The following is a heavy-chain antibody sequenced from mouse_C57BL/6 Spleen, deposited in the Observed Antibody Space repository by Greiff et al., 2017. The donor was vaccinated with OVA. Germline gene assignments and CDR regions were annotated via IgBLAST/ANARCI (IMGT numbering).Heavy chain of an antibody. CDR3: AREGVYSYFDV. Sequence: DVRLQESGPGLVKPSQSLSLTCSVTGYSITSGYYWNWIRQFPGNKLEWMGYISYDGSNNYNPSLKNRISITRDTSKNQFFLKLNSVTTEDTATYYCAREGVYSYFDVWGTGTTVTVSS. D-gene: IGHD1-1*01. CDR1: GYSITSGYY. J-gene: IGHJ1*03. V-gene: IGHV3-6*01. CDR2: ISYDGSN.